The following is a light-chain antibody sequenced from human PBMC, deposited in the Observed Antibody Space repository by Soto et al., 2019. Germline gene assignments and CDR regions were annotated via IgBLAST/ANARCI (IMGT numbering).Light chain of an antibody. V-gene: IGKV2-28*01. Sequence: DIVMTQSPLSLPVTPGEPASISCRSSQSLLHSNGYNYLDWYLQKPGQSPQLLIYLGSNRASGVPDRSSGSGSGTDFTLKISRVEAEDVGVYYCMQDLQTPWAFGQGTKVEIK. CDR3: MQDLQTPWA. J-gene: IGKJ1*01. CDR1: QSLLHSNGYNY. CDR2: LGS.